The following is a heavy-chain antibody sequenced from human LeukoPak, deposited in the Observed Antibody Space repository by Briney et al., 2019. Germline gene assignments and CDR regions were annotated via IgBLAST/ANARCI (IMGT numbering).Heavy chain of an antibody. CDR2: ISASGGST. CDR1: GFTFSSSA. J-gene: IGHJ6*02. Sequence: HLGGSLRLSCAASGFTFSSSAMSWVRQVPGKGLEWVSGISASGGSTYYADSVRGRFTISRDNSKNTLYVQMNSLRDEDTAVYYCAKDLSSSSPYGMDVWGQGTTVTVSS. D-gene: IGHD6-13*01. CDR3: AKDLSSSSPYGMDV. V-gene: IGHV3-23*01.